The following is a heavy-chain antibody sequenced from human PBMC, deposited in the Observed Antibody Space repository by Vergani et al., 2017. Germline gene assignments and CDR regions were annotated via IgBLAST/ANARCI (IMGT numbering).Heavy chain of an antibody. V-gene: IGHV4-59*01. CDR1: GASIRSYY. D-gene: IGHD3-16*01. J-gene: IGHJ5*02. CDR2: IYYSEST. Sequence: QVQLQESGPGLVKPSETLSLTCTVSGASIRSYYWSWIRQPPGKGLEWIGYIYYSESTNYNPSLKSRVTISVDTSKNQFSLKLSSVTAADTAVYYCARLLRGSLGWFDPGGQGTLGSVSA. CDR3: ARLLRGSLGWFDP.